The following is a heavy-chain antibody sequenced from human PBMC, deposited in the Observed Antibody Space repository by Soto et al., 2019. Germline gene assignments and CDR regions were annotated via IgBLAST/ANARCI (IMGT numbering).Heavy chain of an antibody. D-gene: IGHD4-17*01. CDR1: GVSISDYY. J-gene: IGHJ5*02. CDR2: IHYTGTT. V-gene: IGHV4-59*08. Sequence: SETLSPTCTVSGVSISDYYWNWIRQPPGKGLEWIGNIHYTGTTKYNPSFESRVTISVDTSKNHFSLRLSSVTAADTAVYYCARRLPGDYGNWFDPWGQGILVTVS. CDR3: ARRLPGDYGNWFDP.